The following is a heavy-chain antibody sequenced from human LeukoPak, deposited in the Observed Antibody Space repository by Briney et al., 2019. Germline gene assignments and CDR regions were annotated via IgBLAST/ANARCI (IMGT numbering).Heavy chain of an antibody. CDR2: IYPGDSDT. V-gene: IGHV5-51*01. J-gene: IGHJ4*02. CDR3: ARPGGIAAAGIDFDY. Sequence: GESLKISCKGSGYSFTNYWIGWVRQMPGKGLEWMGIIYPGDSDTRYSPSFQGQVTISADKSISTAYPQWSSLKASDTAMYYCARPGGIAAAGIDFDYWGQGTLVTVSS. D-gene: IGHD6-13*01. CDR1: GYSFTNYW.